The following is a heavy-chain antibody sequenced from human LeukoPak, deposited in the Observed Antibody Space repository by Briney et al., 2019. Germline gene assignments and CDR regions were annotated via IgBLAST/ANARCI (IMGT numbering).Heavy chain of an antibody. CDR3: ARGDSSGYNYFDY. D-gene: IGHD3-22*01. V-gene: IGHV1-2*02. Sequence: ASVKVSCKASGYTFTGYYMHWVRQAPGQGLEWMGWINPNSGGTNYAQKFQGRVTMTRDTSISTAYMELSRLRSDDTAVYYCARGDSSGYNYFDYWGQGTLVTVSS. CDR1: GYTFTGYY. CDR2: INPNSGGT. J-gene: IGHJ4*02.